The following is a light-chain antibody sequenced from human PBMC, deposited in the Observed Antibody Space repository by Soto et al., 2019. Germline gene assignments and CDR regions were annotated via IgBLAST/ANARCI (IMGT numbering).Light chain of an antibody. J-gene: IGKJ1*01. CDR3: QQYNSYSEWT. CDR2: DAS. CDR1: QSISSW. V-gene: IGKV1-5*01. Sequence: DIQMTQSPSTLSASVGYRFTITCRASQSISSWLAWYQQKPGKAPKLLIYDASSLERGVPSRFSGSGSGTEFTLTIRSLQPDDFATYYYQQYNSYSEWTFGQGTTGDIK.